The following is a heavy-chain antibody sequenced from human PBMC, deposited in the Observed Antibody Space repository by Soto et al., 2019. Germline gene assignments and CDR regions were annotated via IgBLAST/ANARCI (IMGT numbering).Heavy chain of an antibody. D-gene: IGHD4-17*01. CDR2: INHSGST. Sequence: QVQLQQWGAGLLKPSETLSLTCAVYGGSFSGYYWSWIRQPPGKGLEGIGEINHSGSTNYNPSLKSRVTISVDTSKNQFSLKLSSVTAADTAVYYCARVPTTVVTRYYGMDVWGQGTTVTVSS. CDR3: ARVPTTVVTRYYGMDV. J-gene: IGHJ6*02. CDR1: GGSFSGYY. V-gene: IGHV4-34*01.